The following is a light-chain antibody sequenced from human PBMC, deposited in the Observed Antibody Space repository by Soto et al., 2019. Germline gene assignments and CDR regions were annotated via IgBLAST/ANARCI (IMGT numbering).Light chain of an antibody. CDR3: QQYNSYSRT. CDR1: KSISSW. J-gene: IGKJ1*01. V-gene: IGKV1-5*03. Sequence: DIPMTQSPSTLSASVGDRVTITCRASKSISSWLAWYQQKPGKAPKLLIYKASSLESGVPSRFSGSGSGTEFTLTISSLLPDDFATNYCQQYNSYSRTFGQGTKVEIK. CDR2: KAS.